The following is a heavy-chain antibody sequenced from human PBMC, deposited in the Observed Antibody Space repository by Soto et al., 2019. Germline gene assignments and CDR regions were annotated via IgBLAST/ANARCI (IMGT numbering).Heavy chain of an antibody. CDR3: ARKRYDILTGWAYGMDV. D-gene: IGHD3-9*01. J-gene: IGHJ6*02. CDR2: ISYDGSNK. V-gene: IGHV3-30-3*01. Sequence: GGSLRLSCAASGFTFSSYAMHWVRQAPGKGLEWVAVISYDGSNKYYADSVKGRFTISRDNSKNTLYLQMNSLRAEDTAVYYCARKRYDILTGWAYGMDVCGQGTTVTVSS. CDR1: GFTFSSYA.